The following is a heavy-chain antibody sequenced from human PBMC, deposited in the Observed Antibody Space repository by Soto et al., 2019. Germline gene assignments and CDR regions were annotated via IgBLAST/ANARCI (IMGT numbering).Heavy chain of an antibody. J-gene: IGHJ4*02. CDR1: GYTFADYD. Sequence: QVHLVQSGAEVKKPGASVKVSCKPSGYTFADYDINWVRQATGQGPEWMGWMNPNSGDAGYAQKFQGRVTTTRNTSISTAYMEMSSLRSEDTAVYYCVRIRYSGHDYRGYFDSWGQGTLLTVSS. V-gene: IGHV1-8*01. CDR3: VRIRYSGHDYRGYFDS. CDR2: MNPNSGDA. D-gene: IGHD5-12*01.